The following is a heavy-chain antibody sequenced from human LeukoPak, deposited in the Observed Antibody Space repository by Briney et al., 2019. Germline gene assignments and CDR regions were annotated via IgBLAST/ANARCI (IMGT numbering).Heavy chain of an antibody. CDR1: GFTFSSYA. V-gene: IGHV3-23*01. Sequence: GSLRLSCAASGFTFSSYAMSLVRQAPGKGLEWVSAISGSGGSTYYADSVKGRFTISRDNSKNTLYLQMNSLRAEDTAVYYCAKDPYYYDSSGFWGQGTLVTVSS. CDR2: ISGSGGST. D-gene: IGHD3-22*01. CDR3: AKDPYYYDSSGF. J-gene: IGHJ4*02.